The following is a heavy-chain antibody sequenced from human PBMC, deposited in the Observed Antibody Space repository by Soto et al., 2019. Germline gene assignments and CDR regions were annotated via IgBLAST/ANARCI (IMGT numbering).Heavy chain of an antibody. CDR2: IYYSGST. CDR3: ARARDVVVVVTTGWYFDL. J-gene: IGHJ2*01. V-gene: IGHV4-39*01. CDR1: GGSISSSSYY. Sequence: QLQLQESGPGLVKPSETLSLTCTVSGGSISSSSYYWGWIRQPPGKGLEWIGSIYYSGSTYYNPSLKSRVTISVDTSKNQFSLKLSSVTAADTAVYYCARARDVVVVVTTGWYFDLWGRGTLVTVSS. D-gene: IGHD3-22*01.